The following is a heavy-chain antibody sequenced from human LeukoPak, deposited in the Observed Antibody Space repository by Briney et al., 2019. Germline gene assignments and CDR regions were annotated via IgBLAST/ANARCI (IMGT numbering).Heavy chain of an antibody. V-gene: IGHV4-39*01. CDR1: GGSICSSSYY. J-gene: IGHJ6*02. D-gene: IGHD2-15*01. CDR2: IYYSRST. CDR3: ARHSRGGGVAVMDV. Sequence: SETLSLTCTVSGGSICSSSYYWGWIRQPPGKGLEWIGSIYYSRSTYYNPSLKSRVTISVDTSKNQFSLKLSSVTAADTAGYYWARHSRGGGVAVMDVWGQGTTVTVSS.